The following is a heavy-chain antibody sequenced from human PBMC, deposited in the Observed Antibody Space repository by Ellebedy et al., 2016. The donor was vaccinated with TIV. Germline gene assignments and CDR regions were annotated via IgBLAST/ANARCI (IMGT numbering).Heavy chain of an antibody. J-gene: IGHJ4*02. D-gene: IGHD5-18*01. V-gene: IGHV4-61*08. Sequence: SETLSLXXTVSGGSISSGGYYWSWIRQHPGKGLEWIGYIYYSGSTNYNPSLKSRVTISVDTSKNQFSLKLSSVTAADTAVYYCARGPGYSYGQDYWGQGTLVTVSS. CDR1: GGSISSGGYY. CDR2: IYYSGST. CDR3: ARGPGYSYGQDY.